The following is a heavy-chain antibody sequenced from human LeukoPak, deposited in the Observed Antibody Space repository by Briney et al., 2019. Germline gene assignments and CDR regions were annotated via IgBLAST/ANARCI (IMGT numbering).Heavy chain of an antibody. D-gene: IGHD1-26*01. J-gene: IGHJ4*02. CDR2: INTDGSST. CDR1: GFTFSSYW. CDR3: ARDLMGAPGY. Sequence: GGSLRLSCAASGFTFSSYWMHWVRQPPGEGLVWVSRINTDGSSTNYADSVKGRFTISRDHAKNTLYLQMNTLRAEDTAVYYCARDLMGAPGYWGQGTLVTVSS. V-gene: IGHV3-74*01.